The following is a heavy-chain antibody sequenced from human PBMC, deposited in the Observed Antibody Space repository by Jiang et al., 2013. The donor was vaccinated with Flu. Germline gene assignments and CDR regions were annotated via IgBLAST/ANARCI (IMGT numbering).Heavy chain of an antibody. J-gene: IGHJ4*02. V-gene: IGHV4-30-2*01. CDR1: GDSISSGGYS. CDR2: IFHGGRP. Sequence: VKPSQTLSLTCSVSGDSISSGGYSWSWIRQAPGKGLEWIGYIFHGGRPYYNPSLRSRVSISLDRSKNQFSLMLNSVTAADTAVYYCTRGRVQLPDYWGPGTLVTVSS. D-gene: IGHD6-6*01. CDR3: TRGRVQLPDY.